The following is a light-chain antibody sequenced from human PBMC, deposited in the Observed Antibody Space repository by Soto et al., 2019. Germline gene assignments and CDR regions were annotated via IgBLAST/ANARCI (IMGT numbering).Light chain of an antibody. Sequence: EIVITQSASTLSVSPGERATLSCRASQSVSSNLAWYQQKPGQAPRLLIYGASTRATGIPARFSGSGSGTEFTLTISSLQSEDFAVYYCQQYNNWPPWTFGQGTRLEIK. V-gene: IGKV3D-15*01. CDR1: QSVSSN. CDR3: QQYNNWPPWT. J-gene: IGKJ5*01. CDR2: GAS.